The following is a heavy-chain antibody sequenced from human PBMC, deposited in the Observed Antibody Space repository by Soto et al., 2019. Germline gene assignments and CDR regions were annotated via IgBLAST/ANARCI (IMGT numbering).Heavy chain of an antibody. J-gene: IGHJ6*02. D-gene: IGHD5-18*01. CDR2: IWYDGSNK. V-gene: IGHV3-33*01. Sequence: GGSLRLSCAASGFTFSSYGMHWVRQAPGKGLEWVAVIWYDGSNKYYADSVKGRFTISRDNSKNTLYLQMNSLRAEDTAVYYCAREVPFVDTAMYGMDVWGQGTTVTVSS. CDR3: AREVPFVDTAMYGMDV. CDR1: GFTFSSYG.